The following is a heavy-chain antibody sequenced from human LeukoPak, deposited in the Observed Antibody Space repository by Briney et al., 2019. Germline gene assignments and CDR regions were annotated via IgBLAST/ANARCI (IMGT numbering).Heavy chain of an antibody. V-gene: IGHV4-31*03. CDR1: GDSISSGGYS. J-gene: IGHJ4*01. CDR2: IYYSGST. D-gene: IGHD6-25*01. CDR3: ARVAKYSSGIFDY. Sequence: SGTLSLTCTVSGDSISSGGYSCTWIRQHPGKGLEWIGYIYYSGSTHYNPSLKSRVTISVDTSKNQFSLRLTSVTAADTAVYYCARVAKYSSGIFDYWGHGTLVTVSS.